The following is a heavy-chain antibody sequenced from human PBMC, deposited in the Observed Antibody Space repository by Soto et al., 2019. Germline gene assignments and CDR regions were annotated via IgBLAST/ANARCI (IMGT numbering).Heavy chain of an antibody. J-gene: IGHJ6*02. Sequence: SETLSLTCAVYGGSFSGYYWSWIRQPPGKGLEWIGEINHSGSTNYNPSLKSRVTISVDTSKNQFSLKLSSVTAADTAVYYCARGRRSSGWYYYYYGMDVWGQGPPMTVYS. D-gene: IGHD6-19*01. CDR3: ARGRRSSGWYYYYYGMDV. CDR1: GGSFSGYY. V-gene: IGHV4-34*01. CDR2: INHSGST.